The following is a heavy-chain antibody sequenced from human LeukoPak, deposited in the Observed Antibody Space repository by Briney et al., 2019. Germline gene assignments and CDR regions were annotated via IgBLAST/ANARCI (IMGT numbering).Heavy chain of an antibody. Sequence: SGGSLRLSCAASGFTFSTYGMSWVRQAPGKGLEWVSDITSGGATHYADSVKGRFTIWRDNSKNVVYLQMNSLRDDDTAVYYCARERSHNERDRGWFDPWGQGTLVTVSS. CDR1: GFTFSTYG. D-gene: IGHD1-1*01. CDR3: ARERSHNERDRGWFDP. CDR2: ITSGGAT. V-gene: IGHV3-23*01. J-gene: IGHJ5*02.